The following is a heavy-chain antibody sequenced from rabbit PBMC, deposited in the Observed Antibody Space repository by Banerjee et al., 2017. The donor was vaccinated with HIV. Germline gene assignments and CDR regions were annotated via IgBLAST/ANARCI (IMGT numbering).Heavy chain of an antibody. D-gene: IGHD6-1*01. Sequence: QSLEESGGDPVKPGASLTLTCTASGADFSSGYWICWVRQAPGKGLEWIGCIAGGGSDSTHYASWAKGRFTISKTSSTTVTLRTPSLTAADTATYFCARCAGYGGYGYGYLDFWGQGTLVTVS. V-gene: IGHV1S40*01. CDR3: ARCAGYGGYGYGYLDF. J-gene: IGHJ3*01. CDR2: IAGGGSDST. CDR1: GADFSSGYW.